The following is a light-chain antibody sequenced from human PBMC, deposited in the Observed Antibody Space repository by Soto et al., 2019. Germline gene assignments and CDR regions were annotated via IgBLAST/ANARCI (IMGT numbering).Light chain of an antibody. CDR1: QSVSRY. Sequence: IVFTQAPGTLSLSPGERATLSCRASQSVSRYLTWYQQKPGQAPRLLIYGASTRATGIPARFSGSGSGTEFTLTISRLEPEDFAVFYCQQYGSSPRTFGQGTKVHIK. V-gene: IGKV3-20*01. CDR2: GAS. CDR3: QQYGSSPRT. J-gene: IGKJ1*01.